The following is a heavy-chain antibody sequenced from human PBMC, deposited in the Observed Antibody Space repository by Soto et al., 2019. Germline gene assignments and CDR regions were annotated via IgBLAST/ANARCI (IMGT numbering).Heavy chain of an antibody. CDR3: ARSHLPEGFVGWGFVAVAEDY. D-gene: IGHD6-19*01. CDR1: GGSISSSSYY. CDR2: IYYSGST. J-gene: IGHJ4*02. Sequence: QLQLQESGPGLVKPSETLSLTCTVSGGSISSSSYYWGWIRQPPGKGLEWIGSIYYSGSTYYNPSLKSRVTISVDTSKNQFSLKLSSVTAADTAVYYCARSHLPEGFVGWGFVAVAEDYWGQGTLVTVSS. V-gene: IGHV4-39*01.